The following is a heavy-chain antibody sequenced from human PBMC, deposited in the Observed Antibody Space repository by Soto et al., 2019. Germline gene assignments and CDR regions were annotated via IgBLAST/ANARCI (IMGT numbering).Heavy chain of an antibody. CDR3: ARDMDVNVHIVRWIES. V-gene: IGHV3-30*04. Sequence: QVRLVESGGGVVQPGRSLRLSCTASGFSFSSYGMYWFRQPPGKGLEWVAVISKDGMNKNYADSVKGRVTVSRDNANWSLDLQLNRLRGENTGLYYCARDMDVNVHIVRWIESWRQGTLVTVSS. J-gene: IGHJ1*01. CDR1: GFSFSSYG. CDR2: ISKDGMNK. D-gene: IGHD3-16*02.